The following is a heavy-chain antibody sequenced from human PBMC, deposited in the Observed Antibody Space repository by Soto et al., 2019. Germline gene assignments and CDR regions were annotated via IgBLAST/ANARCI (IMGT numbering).Heavy chain of an antibody. D-gene: IGHD2-15*01. V-gene: IGHV4-34*01. CDR1: GGSFRGYY. J-gene: IGHJ4*02. CDR3: ARVGYCSGGSCYSGFDY. CDR2: INHSGST. Sequence: SETLSLTCAVYGGSFRGYYWSWIRQPPGKGLEWIGEINHSGSTNYNPSLKSRVTISVDTSKNQFSLKLRSVTAADTAVYYCARVGYCSGGSCYSGFDYWGQGTLVTVSS.